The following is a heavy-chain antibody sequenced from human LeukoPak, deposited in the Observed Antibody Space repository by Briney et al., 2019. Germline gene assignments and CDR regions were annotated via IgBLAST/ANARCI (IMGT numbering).Heavy chain of an antibody. D-gene: IGHD2-21*02. CDR2: TYHSGST. Sequence: PSETLSLTCTVSGGSISSSNWWSWVRPPPGKGLEWIGETYHSGSTNYNPSLKSRVTISVDKSKNQFSLKLSSVTAADTAVYYCVVTAIQYDAFDIWGQGTIVTVSS. CDR3: VVTAIQYDAFDI. J-gene: IGHJ3*02. CDR1: GGSISSSNW. V-gene: IGHV4-4*02.